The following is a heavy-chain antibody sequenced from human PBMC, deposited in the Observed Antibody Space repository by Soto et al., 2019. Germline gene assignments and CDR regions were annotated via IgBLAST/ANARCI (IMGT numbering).Heavy chain of an antibody. CDR1: GYTFTSYG. V-gene: IGHV1-18*04. D-gene: IGHD3-3*01. CDR3: AVTTYYDSWSGYFGFDY. Sequence: ASVKVSCKASGYTFTSYGISWVRQAPGQGLEWMGWISAYNGNTNYAQKLQGRVTMTTDTSTSTAYMELRSLRSDDTAVYYCAVTTYYDSWSGYFGFDYWGQGTLVTVSS. J-gene: IGHJ4*02. CDR2: ISAYNGNT.